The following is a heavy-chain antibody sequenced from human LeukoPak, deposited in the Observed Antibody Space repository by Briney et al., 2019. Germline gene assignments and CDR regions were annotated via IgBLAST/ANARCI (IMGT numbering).Heavy chain of an antibody. CDR1: GGSFSGYY. V-gene: IGHV4-34*01. CDR2: INHSGST. J-gene: IGHJ4*02. CDR3: ARLYGSGSYYNY. D-gene: IGHD3-10*01. Sequence: SETLSLTCTVYGGSFSGYYWSWIRQPPGQGLEWVGEINHSGSTNYNPSLKSRVTISVDTSKNQYSLRLSSVTAADTAVYYCARLYGSGSYYNYWGQGTLVTVSS.